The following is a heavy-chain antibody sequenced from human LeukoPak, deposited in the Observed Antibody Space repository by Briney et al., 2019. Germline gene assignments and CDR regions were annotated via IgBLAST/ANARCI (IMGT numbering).Heavy chain of an antibody. CDR2: IIPIFGTA. Sequence: SVKVSCKASEGTFSSYAISWVRQAPGQGLEWMGGIIPIFGTANYAQKFQGRVTITADESTSTAYMELSSLRSEDTAVYYCARGAAALNNWFDPWGQGTLVTVSS. CDR1: EGTFSSYA. J-gene: IGHJ5*02. CDR3: ARGAAALNNWFDP. V-gene: IGHV1-69*13. D-gene: IGHD6-13*01.